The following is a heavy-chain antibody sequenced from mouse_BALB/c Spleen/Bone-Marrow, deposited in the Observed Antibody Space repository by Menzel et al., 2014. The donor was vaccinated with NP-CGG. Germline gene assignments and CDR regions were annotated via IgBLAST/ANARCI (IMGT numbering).Heavy chain of an antibody. D-gene: IGHD1-1*01. Sequence: GAELVKPGASVKLSCEASGYTFTNYWMHWVNQRPGQGLEWIGEINPTNGRSNYNEKFKSKATLTVDKSSSTAYMQLSSQTSEDSAVYYCARRGDYYGAMDYWGQGTSVTVSS. CDR2: INPTNGRS. V-gene: IGHV1S81*02. J-gene: IGHJ4*01. CDR3: ARRGDYYGAMDY. CDR1: GYTFTNYW.